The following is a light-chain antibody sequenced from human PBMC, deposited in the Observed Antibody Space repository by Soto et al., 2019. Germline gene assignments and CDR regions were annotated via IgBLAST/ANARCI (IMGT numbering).Light chain of an antibody. CDR1: SSNIGSNY. V-gene: IGLV1-51*02. CDR2: ENN. CDR3: GTWDSGLSAGRV. Sequence: QSLLTQPPSVSAAPGQKVTISCSGSSSNIGSNYVSWFQQLPGTAPKLLIYENNKRPSGIPDRFSGSRSGTSATLGITGLQTGDEADYYCGTWDSGLSAGRVFGGGTKLTVL. J-gene: IGLJ3*02.